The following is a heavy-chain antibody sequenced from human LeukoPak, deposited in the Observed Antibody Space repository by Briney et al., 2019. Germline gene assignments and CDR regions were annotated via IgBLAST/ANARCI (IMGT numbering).Heavy chain of an antibody. Sequence: GASVKVSCKASGGTFSSYTISWVRQAPGQGLEWMGRIIPILGTANYAQKFQGTVTITTDESTSTAYMELSSLRSEDTAVYYCARAPSGAGAFDIWGQGTMVTVSS. J-gene: IGHJ3*02. CDR1: GGTFSSYT. CDR2: IIPILGTA. D-gene: IGHD1-26*01. V-gene: IGHV1-69*16. CDR3: ARAPSGAGAFDI.